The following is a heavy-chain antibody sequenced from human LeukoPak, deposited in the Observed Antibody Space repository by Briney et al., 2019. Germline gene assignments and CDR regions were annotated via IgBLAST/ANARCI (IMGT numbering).Heavy chain of an antibody. CDR2: IGTAGDT. J-gene: IGHJ6*02. D-gene: IGHD3-22*01. V-gene: IGHV3-13*01. CDR1: GFTFSSYD. CDR3: ARDGSSGYLRFRYGMDV. Sequence: GGSLRLSCAASGFTFSSYDMHWVRHATGKGLEWVSAIGTAGDTYYPGSVKGRFTISRENAKNSLYLQMNSLRAGDTAVYYCARDGSSGYLRFRYGMDVWGQGTTVTVSS.